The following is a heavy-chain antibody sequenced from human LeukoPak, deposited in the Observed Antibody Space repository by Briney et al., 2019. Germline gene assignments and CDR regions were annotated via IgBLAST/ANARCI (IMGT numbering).Heavy chain of an antibody. D-gene: IGHD2-2*02. CDR2: INHSGST. V-gene: IGHV4-34*01. Sequence: SETLSLTCAVYGGSFSGYYWSWIRQPPGKGLEWIGEINHSGSTNYNPSLKNRVTISVDTSKNQFSLKLSSVTAAGTAVYYCARGRGGADIVVVPAAIGRGAFDIWGQGTMVTVSS. J-gene: IGHJ3*02. CDR1: GGSFSGYY. CDR3: ARGRGGADIVVVPAAIGRGAFDI.